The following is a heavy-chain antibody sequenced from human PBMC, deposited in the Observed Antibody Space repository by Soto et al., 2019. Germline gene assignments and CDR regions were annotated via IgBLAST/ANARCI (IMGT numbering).Heavy chain of an antibody. CDR1: GFTFSSYA. Sequence: GGSLRLSCAASGFTFSSYAMYWVRQAPGKGLEWVAVISYDGSNKYYADSVKGRFTISRDNSKNTLYLQMNSLRAEDTAVYYCARDRLSYGTNYYYYYAMDVWGQGTTVTVSS. CDR2: ISYDGSNK. V-gene: IGHV3-30-3*01. D-gene: IGHD5-18*01. CDR3: ARDRLSYGTNYYYYYAMDV. J-gene: IGHJ6*02.